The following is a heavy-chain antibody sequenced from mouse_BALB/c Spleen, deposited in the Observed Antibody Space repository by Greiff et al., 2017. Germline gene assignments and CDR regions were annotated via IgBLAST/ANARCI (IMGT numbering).Heavy chain of an antibody. CDR2: ISSGGSYT. Sequence: EVKLMESGGGLVKPGGSLKLSCAASGFTFSSYGMSWVRQTPDKRLEWVATISSGGSYTYYPDSVKGRFTISRDNAKNTLYLQMSSLKSEDTAMYYCAREMGYDYGEAYWGQGTLVTVSA. CDR1: GFTFSSYG. J-gene: IGHJ3*01. D-gene: IGHD2-4*01. V-gene: IGHV5-6*03. CDR3: AREMGYDYGEAY.